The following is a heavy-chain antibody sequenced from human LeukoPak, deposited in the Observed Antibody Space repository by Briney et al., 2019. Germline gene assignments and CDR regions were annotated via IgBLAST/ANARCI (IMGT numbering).Heavy chain of an antibody. Sequence: PSETLSLTCAVYGGSFSGYYWSWIRQPPGKGLEWIGEINHSGSTNYNPSLKSQVTISVDTSKNQFSLKLSSVTAADTAVYYCARGSLSWIAVAGGKWFDPWGQGTLVTVSS. CDR3: ARGSLSWIAVAGGKWFDP. CDR2: INHSGST. V-gene: IGHV4-34*01. D-gene: IGHD6-19*01. J-gene: IGHJ5*02. CDR1: GGSFSGYY.